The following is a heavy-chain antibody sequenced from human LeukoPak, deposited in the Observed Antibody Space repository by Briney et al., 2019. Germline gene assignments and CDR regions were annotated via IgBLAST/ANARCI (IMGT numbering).Heavy chain of an antibody. J-gene: IGHJ5*02. CDR1: GGSLSSYY. D-gene: IGHD2-2*01. CDR3: ARVSCCCTSCYRFDP. Sequence: SETLSLTCIVSGGSLSSYYWSWVRQPAGEGLGWIGRIYTIGSTNFNPSLKSRVTISVDTSKNQYSLKLSSESAADTAVYCCARVSCCCTSCYRFDPWGQGTLVTVSS. CDR2: IYTIGST. V-gene: IGHV4-4*07.